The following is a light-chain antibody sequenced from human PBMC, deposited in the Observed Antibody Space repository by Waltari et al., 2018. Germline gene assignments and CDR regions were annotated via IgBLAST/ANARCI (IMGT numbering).Light chain of an antibody. CDR1: QIIRSY. CDR2: AAS. V-gene: IGKV1-39*01. Sequence: DIQMTQSPSSLSASVGDRVTITCRESQIIRSYLNWYQQKLGKAPTLLMYAASSLQSGVPSRFSGSGSGTDFTLTISSLQPEDFATYYCQQSYSTPQTFGQGTKLEIK. J-gene: IGKJ2*01. CDR3: QQSYSTPQT.